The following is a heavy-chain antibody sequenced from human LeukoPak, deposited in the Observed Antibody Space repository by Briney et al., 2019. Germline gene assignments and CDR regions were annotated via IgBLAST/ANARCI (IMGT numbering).Heavy chain of an antibody. J-gene: IGHJ4*02. CDR3: ARTPPKGDIDY. CDR2: MSASSGNT. V-gene: IGHV1-8*01. Sequence: ASVKVSCKASGYTFTNYDIIWVRQATGQGLEWLGWMSASSGNTGYAQKFQGRVSMTRATSISTAYLELTSLTFDDTAVYYCARTPPKGDIDYWGQGTLVTVSS. D-gene: IGHD2-21*02. CDR1: GYTFTNYD.